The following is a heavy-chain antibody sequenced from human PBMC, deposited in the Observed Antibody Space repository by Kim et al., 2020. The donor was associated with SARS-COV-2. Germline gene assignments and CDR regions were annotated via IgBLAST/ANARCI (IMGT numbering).Heavy chain of an antibody. J-gene: IGHJ4*02. V-gene: IGHV1-18*01. D-gene: IGHD3-22*01. Sequence: QNLQGRVTMTTDTSTSTAYMELRSLRSDDTAVYYCARDSYDSSDYYNFAYWGQGTLVTVSS. CDR3: ARDSYDSSDYYNFAY.